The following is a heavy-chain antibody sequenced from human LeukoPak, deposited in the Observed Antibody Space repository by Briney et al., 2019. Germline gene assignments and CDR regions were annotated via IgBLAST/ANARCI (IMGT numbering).Heavy chain of an antibody. CDR1: GFTFSSYW. CDR2: MKQDGSEK. J-gene: IGHJ4*02. Sequence: GGSLRLSCATSGFTFSSYWMTWVRQAPGKGLEWVVNMKQDGSEKYYVDSGKGRFTISRDNAKNSLYLQMNSLRAEDTAVYYCARDKTAIVATILFDYWGQGTLVTVSS. D-gene: IGHD5-12*01. V-gene: IGHV3-7*01. CDR3: ARDKTAIVATILFDY.